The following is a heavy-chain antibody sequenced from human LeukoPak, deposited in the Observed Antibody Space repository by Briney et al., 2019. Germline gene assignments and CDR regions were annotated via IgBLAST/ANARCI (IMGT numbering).Heavy chain of an antibody. CDR3: AREGGYSYGWYFDY. CDR2: ISSSNSYI. J-gene: IGHJ4*02. CDR1: GFPFSSYS. Sequence: GGPLRLSCAASGFPFSSYSMNWVRQAPGKGLEWVSSISSSNSYIYYADSVKGRFTISRNNAKNSLYLQMNSLRAEDTAVYYCAREGGYSYGWYFDYWGQGTLVTVSS. D-gene: IGHD5-18*01. V-gene: IGHV3-21*01.